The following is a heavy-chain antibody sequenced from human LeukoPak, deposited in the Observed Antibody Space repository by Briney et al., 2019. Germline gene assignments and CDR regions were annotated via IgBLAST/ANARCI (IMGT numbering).Heavy chain of an antibody. CDR2: ISYDGSIR. V-gene: IGHV3-30*04. D-gene: IGHD1-1*01. J-gene: IGHJ5*02. CDR1: GFTFSTYA. CDR3: AREDNPLWFDP. Sequence: PGRSLRLSCAASGFTFSTYAMHWVRQAPGKGLEWLAVISYDGSIRYYADSVKGRFTISRDNSNNTLHLQMNSLRPDDSALYYCAREDNPLWFDPWGQGTLVTVSS.